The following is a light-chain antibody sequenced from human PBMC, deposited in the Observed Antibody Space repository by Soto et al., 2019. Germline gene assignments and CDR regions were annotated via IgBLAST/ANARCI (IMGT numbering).Light chain of an antibody. V-gene: IGKV3-20*01. Sequence: EIVLTQSPGTLSLSPGERATLSCRASHSVRSSYLAWYQQKPGQAPRLLIYGASSRATGIPDRFSGSGSGTDFTLTISRLEPEHFAVYYCQQYGSSPPYTFGQGTKLEIK. J-gene: IGKJ2*01. CDR3: QQYGSSPPYT. CDR2: GAS. CDR1: HSVRSSY.